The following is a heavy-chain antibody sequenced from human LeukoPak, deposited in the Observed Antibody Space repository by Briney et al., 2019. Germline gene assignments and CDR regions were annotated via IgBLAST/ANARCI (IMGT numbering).Heavy chain of an antibody. D-gene: IGHD3-10*01. V-gene: IGHV1-2*02. Sequence: ASVKVSCMASGYTFTGYYMHWVRQAPGQGLEWMGWINPNSGGTNYAQKFQGRVTMTRDTSISTAYMELSRLRSDDTAVYYCARERGELLWFGELFWFDPWGQGTLVTVSS. CDR3: ARERGELLWFGELFWFDP. J-gene: IGHJ5*02. CDR2: INPNSGGT. CDR1: GYTFTGYY.